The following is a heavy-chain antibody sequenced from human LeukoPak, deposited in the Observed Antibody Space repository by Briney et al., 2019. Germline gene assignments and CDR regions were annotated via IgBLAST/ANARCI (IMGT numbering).Heavy chain of an antibody. J-gene: IGHJ4*02. D-gene: IGHD3-10*01. CDR2: IYYSGST. CDR1: GGSISSSSYY. Sequence: SETLSLTCTVSGGSISSSSYYWGWIRPPPGQGLVWIGSIYYSGSTYYNPSLKSRVTISVDTSKNQFSLKLSSVTAADTAVYYCASFYGSGSYYPKPDYWGQGTLVTVSS. V-gene: IGHV4-39*01. CDR3: ASFYGSGSYYPKPDY.